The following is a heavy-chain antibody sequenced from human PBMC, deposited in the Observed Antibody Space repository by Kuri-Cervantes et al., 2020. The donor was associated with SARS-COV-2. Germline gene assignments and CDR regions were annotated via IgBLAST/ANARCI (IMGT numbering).Heavy chain of an antibody. CDR1: GGSISSYY. V-gene: IGHV4-4*07. Sequence: GSLRLSCTVSGGSISSYYWSWIRQPAGKGLEWIGRIYTSGSTNYNPSLKSRVTMSVDTSKNQFSLKLSSVTAADTAVYYCARDVVTGNRVGPTSDAFDIWGQGTMVTVSS. CDR3: ARDVVTGNRVGPTSDAFDI. J-gene: IGHJ3*02. CDR2: IYTSGST. D-gene: IGHD1-20*01.